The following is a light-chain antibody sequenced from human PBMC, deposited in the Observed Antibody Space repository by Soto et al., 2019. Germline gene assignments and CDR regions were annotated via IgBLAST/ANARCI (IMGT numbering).Light chain of an antibody. Sequence: DIQMTQSPSTLSASVGDRVTITCRASQSISSWLAWYQQKPGKAPKLLIYDASSLESGVPSRFSGSGSGTEFTLTISSLQPDDFATYYCQQYNSYSPAFGPGTKWLS. J-gene: IGKJ3*01. CDR2: DAS. V-gene: IGKV1-5*01. CDR3: QQYNSYSPA. CDR1: QSISSW.